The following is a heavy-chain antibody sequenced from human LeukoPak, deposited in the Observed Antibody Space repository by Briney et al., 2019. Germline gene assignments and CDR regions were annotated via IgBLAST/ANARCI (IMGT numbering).Heavy chain of an antibody. J-gene: IGHJ4*02. CDR3: ARHRDGYNGAFDY. CDR1: GGSISSYY. Sequence: SETLSLTCTVSGGSISSYYWSWIRQPPGKGLEWIGYIYYSGSTNYNPSLKSRVTISVDTSKNQFSLKLSSVTAADTAVYYCARHRDGYNGAFDYWGQGTLVTVSS. D-gene: IGHD5-24*01. CDR2: IYYSGST. V-gene: IGHV4-59*01.